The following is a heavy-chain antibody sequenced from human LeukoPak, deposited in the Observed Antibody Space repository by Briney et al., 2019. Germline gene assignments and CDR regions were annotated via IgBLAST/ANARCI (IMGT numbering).Heavy chain of an antibody. Sequence: SETLSLTCTVSGGSISSYYWSWIRQPPGKGLEWIGYIYTSGSTNYNPSLKSRVTISVDTSKNQFSLKLSSVTAADTAVYYWVRDKSFELVNYFDFWGQGTLVTVSS. CDR1: GGSISSYY. CDR3: VRDKSFELVNYFDF. CDR2: IYTSGST. V-gene: IGHV4-4*09. D-gene: IGHD4-23*01. J-gene: IGHJ4*02.